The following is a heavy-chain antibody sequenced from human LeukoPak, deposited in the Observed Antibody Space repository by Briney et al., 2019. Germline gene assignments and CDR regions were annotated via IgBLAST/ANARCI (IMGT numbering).Heavy chain of an antibody. Sequence: ASVTVSFKCSGSTFTVYYKHRVRQPPAQGLEWMGWINPNSGGTNYAQKFQGRGTMTRDTSISTTYMELSRLRSDDTAVYYCASGPLVGAMDYWGEGTLVTVSS. CDR3: ASGPLVGAMDY. J-gene: IGHJ4*02. D-gene: IGHD1-26*01. CDR2: INPNSGGT. V-gene: IGHV1-2*02. CDR1: GSTFTVYY.